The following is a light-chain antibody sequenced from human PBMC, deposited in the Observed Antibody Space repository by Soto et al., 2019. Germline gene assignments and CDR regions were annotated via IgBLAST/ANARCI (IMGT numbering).Light chain of an antibody. Sequence: VLTQSPGTLSLSPWDRATLSCRSSQSAYSSYLSWYQQKPGQAPRLRIYGASNRATGIPDRFSGSGSGTDFTLTISGLEPEDFAVYYCQQYGTSLFTFGGGTKVDI. CDR1: QSAYSSY. CDR3: QQYGTSLFT. J-gene: IGKJ4*01. V-gene: IGKV3-20*01. CDR2: GAS.